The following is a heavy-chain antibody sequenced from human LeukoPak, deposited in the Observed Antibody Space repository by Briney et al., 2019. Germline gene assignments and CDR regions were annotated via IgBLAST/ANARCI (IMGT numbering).Heavy chain of an antibody. V-gene: IGHV1-69*05. CDR2: IIPICGTA. Sequence: SVKVSCKASGGTFSSYAISWVRQAPGQGLEWMGRIIPICGTANYAQKFQGRVTITTDESTSTAYIELSSLRSEDTAVYYCASDRTMVRGVIYWGQGTLVTVSS. CDR1: GGTFSSYA. CDR3: ASDRTMVRGVIY. D-gene: IGHD3-10*01. J-gene: IGHJ4*02.